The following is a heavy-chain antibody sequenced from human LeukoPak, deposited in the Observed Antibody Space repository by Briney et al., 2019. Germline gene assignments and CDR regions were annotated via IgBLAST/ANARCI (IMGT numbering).Heavy chain of an antibody. Sequence: SETLSLTWAVLGGSLNDYLWNWMRQPPGKGLECIGEIDNYGSTNYNPSLKSRVTISIDTSKNQSSLKLTSVTAADPPLYYCTRGWWGSHESWGRGSLVTVSS. V-gene: IGHV4-34*01. CDR1: GGSLNDYL. D-gene: IGHD2-8*02. CDR3: TRGWWGSHES. J-gene: IGHJ4*02. CDR2: IDNYGST.